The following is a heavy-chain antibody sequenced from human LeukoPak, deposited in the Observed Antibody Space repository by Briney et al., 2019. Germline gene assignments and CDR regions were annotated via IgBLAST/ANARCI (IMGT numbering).Heavy chain of an antibody. D-gene: IGHD3-9*01. V-gene: IGHV4-59*01. Sequence: SETLSLTCTVSGDSIIGYYWSWIRQPPGKGLEWIGYIYYSGSTNYNPSLKSRVTISVDTSKNQFSLKLSSVTAADTAVYYCARSSNFDWNYYFDYWGQGTLVTVSS. CDR1: GDSIIGYY. J-gene: IGHJ4*02. CDR2: IYYSGST. CDR3: ARSSNFDWNYYFDY.